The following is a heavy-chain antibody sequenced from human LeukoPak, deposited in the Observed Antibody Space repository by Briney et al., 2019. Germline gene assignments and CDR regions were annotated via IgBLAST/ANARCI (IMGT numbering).Heavy chain of an antibody. J-gene: IGHJ4*02. CDR1: GGSFSGYY. V-gene: IGHV4-34*01. CDR3: ARGRWARARFDY. Sequence: PSETLSLTCAVYGGSFSGYYWSWIRQPPGKGLEWIGEINHSGSTNYNPSLKSRVTISVDTSKNQFSLKLSSVTAADTAVYYRARGRWARARFDYWGQGTLVTVSS. CDR2: INHSGST. D-gene: IGHD6-13*01.